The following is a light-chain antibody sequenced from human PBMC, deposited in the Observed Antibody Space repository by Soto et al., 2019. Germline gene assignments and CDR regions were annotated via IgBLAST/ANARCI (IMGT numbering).Light chain of an antibody. CDR1: QGISSY. Sequence: AIRMTQSPSSLSASTGDRVTITCRASQGISSYLDWYQQKPGKAPKLLIYAASTLQSGVPSRFSGSGSGTDFTLTISCLQSEDFATYSCQQYYSYPVLTFGGGTKVEIK. J-gene: IGKJ4*01. V-gene: IGKV1-8*01. CDR2: AAS. CDR3: QQYYSYPVLT.